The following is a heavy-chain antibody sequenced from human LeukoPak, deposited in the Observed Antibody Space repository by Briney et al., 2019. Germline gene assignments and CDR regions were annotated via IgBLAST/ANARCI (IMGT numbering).Heavy chain of an antibody. J-gene: IGHJ2*01. D-gene: IGHD3-22*01. Sequence: SETLSLTCTVSGASISSYYWSWIRQPPGKGLEWIGYIYYSGSSNYNLSLKSRVTISVDTSKNQFSLKLSSVTAADTAVYYCARQAYYYDNSGAYWYFDLWGRGTLVSVSS. CDR2: IYYSGSS. V-gene: IGHV4-59*08. CDR1: GASISSYY. CDR3: ARQAYYYDNSGAYWYFDL.